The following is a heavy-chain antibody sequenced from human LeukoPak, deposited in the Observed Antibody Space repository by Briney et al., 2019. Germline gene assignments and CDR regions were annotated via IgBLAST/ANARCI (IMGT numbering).Heavy chain of an antibody. CDR3: ARDPRTVAGTINPVDY. J-gene: IGHJ4*02. V-gene: IGHV3-30-3*01. CDR2: SSFDGNNK. D-gene: IGHD6-19*01. Sequence: PGGSLRLSCAASGFGFSRYAMYWVRQPPGKGLEWVAISSFDGNNKYYADSVKGRFTISRDNSKNTLYLQMNSLRAEDTAVYYCARDPRTVAGTINPVDYWGQGTLVTVSS. CDR1: GFGFSRYA.